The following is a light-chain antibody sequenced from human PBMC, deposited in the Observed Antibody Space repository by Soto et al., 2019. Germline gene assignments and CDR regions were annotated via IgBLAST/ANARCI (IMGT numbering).Light chain of an antibody. Sequence: EIVLTQFPGTQSLSPGERATLSCRASESLSSNFLAWYQQRPGQAPRLLIYGASSRVTDIPDRFSGSGSGTDFTLTISRVEPEDFAVYYCQQYGGSPMYTFGQGTKLEIK. V-gene: IGKV3-20*01. CDR3: QQYGGSPMYT. CDR2: GAS. J-gene: IGKJ2*01. CDR1: ESLSSNF.